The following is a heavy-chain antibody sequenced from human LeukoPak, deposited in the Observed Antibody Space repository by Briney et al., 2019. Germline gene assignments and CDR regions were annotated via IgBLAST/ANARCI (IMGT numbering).Heavy chain of an antibody. J-gene: IGHJ6*03. CDR2: IKQDGSEK. CDR1: GFTFSSYW. V-gene: IGHV3-7*01. CDR3: ARRRVTTGFYYYYMDV. Sequence: GGSLRLSCAASGFTFSSYWMSWVRQAPGKGLEWVANIKQDGSEKNYVDSVKGRFTISRDNAKNSLYLQMNSLRAEDAAVYYCARRRVTTGFYYYYMDVWGKGTTVTVSS. D-gene: IGHD4-11*01.